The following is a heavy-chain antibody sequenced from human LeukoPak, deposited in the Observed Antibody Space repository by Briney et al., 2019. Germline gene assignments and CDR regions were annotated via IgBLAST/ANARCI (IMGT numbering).Heavy chain of an antibody. Sequence: PGGSLRLSCAASGFTFTNYWMSWVRQAPGKGLVWVSRINSHGSSTSYADSVKGRFTISRDNAKNTLYLQMNSLRPEDTAVYYCAKAPGVSIDYWGQGTLVTVSS. CDR3: AKAPGVSIDY. CDR2: INSHGSST. J-gene: IGHJ4*02. V-gene: IGHV3-74*01. D-gene: IGHD3-10*01. CDR1: GFTFTNYW.